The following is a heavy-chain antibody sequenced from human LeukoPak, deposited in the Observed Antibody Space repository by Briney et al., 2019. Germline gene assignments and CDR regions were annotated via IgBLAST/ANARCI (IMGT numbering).Heavy chain of an antibody. V-gene: IGHV4-59*08. Sequence: SETLPLTCTVSGGSISNYYWIWIRQPPGKGLEWIGYIYYRGSTNYNPSLKSRVTISVDTSENQFSLKLSSVTAADTAVYYCARHVSGDGYQGLDYFDYWGQGTLVTVSS. D-gene: IGHD5-24*01. CDR2: IYYRGST. J-gene: IGHJ4*02. CDR1: GGSISNYY. CDR3: ARHVSGDGYQGLDYFDY.